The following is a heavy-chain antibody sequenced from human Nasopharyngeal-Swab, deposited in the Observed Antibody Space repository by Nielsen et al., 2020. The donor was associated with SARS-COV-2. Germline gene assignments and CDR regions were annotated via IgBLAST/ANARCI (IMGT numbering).Heavy chain of an antibody. V-gene: IGHV3-53*01. CDR2: IYGGGTT. CDR3: ARDPRGDGYSFFDY. Sequence: WIRQPPVKGLEWVSVIYGGGTTEYADSVRGRFTISRDRSGNTLYLQMNSLRADDTAIYCCARDPRGDGYSFFDYWGQGTEVTVSS. J-gene: IGHJ4*02. D-gene: IGHD5-24*01.